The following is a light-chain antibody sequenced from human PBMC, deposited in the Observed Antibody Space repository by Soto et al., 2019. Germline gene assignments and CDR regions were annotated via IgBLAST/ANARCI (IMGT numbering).Light chain of an antibody. CDR1: QDIANS. J-gene: IGKJ5*01. Sequence: DIQMTQSPYSLSSSIGDRVILTCPASQDIANSLNWYQHKPGKAPKLLIYDASNLERGVPARFSGSGSGTDFSFTISSLQPEDIATYYCQQYENLPPTFGQGTRLEIK. V-gene: IGKV1-33*01. CDR2: DAS. CDR3: QQYENLPPT.